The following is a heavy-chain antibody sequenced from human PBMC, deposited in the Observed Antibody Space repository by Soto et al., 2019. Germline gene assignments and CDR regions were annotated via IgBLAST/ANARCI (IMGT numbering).Heavy chain of an antibody. V-gene: IGHV1-2*04. Sequence: ASVKVSCKASGYTFTGYYMHWVRQAPGQGLEWMGWINPNSGGTNYAQKFQGWVTMTRDTSISTAYMELSRLRSDDTAVYYCARGHCSGGSCYLLRRYFDYWGQGTLVTVSS. D-gene: IGHD2-15*01. CDR3: ARGHCSGGSCYLLRRYFDY. CDR1: GYTFTGYY. J-gene: IGHJ4*02. CDR2: INPNSGGT.